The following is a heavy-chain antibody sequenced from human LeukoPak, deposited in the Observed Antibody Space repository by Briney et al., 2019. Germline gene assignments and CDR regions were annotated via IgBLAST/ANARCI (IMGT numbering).Heavy chain of an antibody. Sequence: SQTLSLTCAVSVGSICSSSYYWGWIRQPPGKGLERVGGIYYSGSTYYNPSLKSRVTISVDTSKNQFSLKLNSVTAADTAVYYWARYEHGGNSYGQGYGMDVWGQGTTVTVSS. V-gene: IGHV4-39*01. J-gene: IGHJ6*02. CDR3: ARYEHGGNSYGQGYGMDV. D-gene: IGHD4-23*01. CDR1: VGSICSSSYY. CDR2: IYYSGST.